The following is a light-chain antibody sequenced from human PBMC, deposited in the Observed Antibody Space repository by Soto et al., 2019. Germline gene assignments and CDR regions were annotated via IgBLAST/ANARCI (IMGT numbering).Light chain of an antibody. CDR3: QQYNSYPRRA. CDR2: DAS. CDR1: QTISSW. Sequence: DIQMPQSPSTLSGSIGDRVTITCRSSQTISSWLAWYQQKPGKAPKLLIYDASSLESGVPSRFSGSGSGTEFTLTISSLQPDDLATYYCQQYNSYPRRAFGQGTKVDIK. J-gene: IGKJ1*01. V-gene: IGKV1-5*01.